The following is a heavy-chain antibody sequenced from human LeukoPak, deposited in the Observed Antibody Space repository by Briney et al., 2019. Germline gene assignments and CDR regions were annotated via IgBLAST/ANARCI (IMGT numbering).Heavy chain of an antibody. J-gene: IGHJ3*02. CDR1: GFTFSAYA. D-gene: IGHD4-17*01. CDR3: ARDPNGDYIGAFDM. CDR2: IRGGGTSE. Sequence: GGSLRLSCTASGFTFSAYAMMWVRQASGKGPEWVSAIRGGGTSEFYADSVKGRFRISGDNSKDTLFLQMNSLRAEDTAVYYCARDPNGDYIGAFDMWGPGTMVTVSS. V-gene: IGHV3-23*01.